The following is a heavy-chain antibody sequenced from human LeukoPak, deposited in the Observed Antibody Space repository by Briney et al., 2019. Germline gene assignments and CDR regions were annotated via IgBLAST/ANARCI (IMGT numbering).Heavy chain of an antibody. D-gene: IGHD3-10*01. J-gene: IGHJ6*03. CDR3: AKDLLWFGELLYAYYMDV. Sequence: PGGSLRLSCAASGFTFSSYAMSWVRQAPGKGLEWVSAISGSGGSAYYADSVKGRFTISRDNSKNTLYLQMNSLRAEDTAVYYCAKDLLWFGELLYAYYMDVWGKGTTVTISS. CDR1: GFTFSSYA. V-gene: IGHV3-23*01. CDR2: ISGSGGSA.